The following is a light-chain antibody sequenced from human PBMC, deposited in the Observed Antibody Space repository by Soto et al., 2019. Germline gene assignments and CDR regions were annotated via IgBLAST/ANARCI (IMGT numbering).Light chain of an antibody. CDR3: QQYNNWPPIT. J-gene: IGKJ5*01. CDR2: GAS. V-gene: IGKV3-15*01. CDR1: QSVSNN. Sequence: EILLTQSPGTRSLSRGERATLXXRASQSVSNNYLAWYQQKPGQAPRLXXYGASTRATGIPARFSGSGSGTEFTLTISSLQSEDFAVYYCQQYNNWPPITFGQGTRLEIK.